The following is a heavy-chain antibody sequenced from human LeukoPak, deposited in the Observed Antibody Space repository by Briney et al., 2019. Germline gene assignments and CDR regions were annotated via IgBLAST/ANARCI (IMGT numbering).Heavy chain of an antibody. Sequence: GGSLRLSCAASGFTFSSSWMSRARQAPGKGLECVANIKQDGSEKYYVDSVKGRFTISRDNAKNSLYLQMNSLRAEDTAVYYCASGSHFDYWGQGTLVTVSS. CDR1: GFTFSSSW. J-gene: IGHJ4*02. V-gene: IGHV3-7*01. CDR2: IKQDGSEK. CDR3: ASGSHFDY. D-gene: IGHD1-26*01.